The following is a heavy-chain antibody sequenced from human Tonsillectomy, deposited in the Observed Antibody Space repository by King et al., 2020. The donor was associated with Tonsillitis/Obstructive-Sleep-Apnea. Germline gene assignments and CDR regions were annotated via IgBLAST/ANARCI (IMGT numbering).Heavy chain of an antibody. Sequence: QLQESGPGLVKPSETLSLTCTVSGGSISSSSYYWGWIRQPPGKGLEWIGSIYYSGSTYYNPSLKSRVTIPVDTSKNQFSLKLSSVTAADTAGYYCARWAYYYDGTYYYYMDVWGKGTTVTVSS. CDR3: ARWAYYYDGTYYYYMDV. CDR2: IYYSGST. CDR1: GGSISSSSYY. V-gene: IGHV4-39*01. D-gene: IGHD3-22*01. J-gene: IGHJ6*03.